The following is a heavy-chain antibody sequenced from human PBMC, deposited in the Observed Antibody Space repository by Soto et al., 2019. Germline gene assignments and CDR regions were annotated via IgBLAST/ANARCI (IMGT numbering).Heavy chain of an antibody. J-gene: IGHJ6*02. D-gene: IGHD2-21*01. CDR1: GCSVTTYW. CDR3: ARSQTPYHNYDDMDV. Sequence: GESLKISCKGSGCSVTTYWIGWVRQMPGKGLEWMGIIYPGDSDTRYSPSFQGQVTISADKSISTAYLQWSSLKASDTAMFYCARSQTPYHNYDDMDVWGQGTTVTVSS. V-gene: IGHV5-51*01. CDR2: IYPGDSDT.